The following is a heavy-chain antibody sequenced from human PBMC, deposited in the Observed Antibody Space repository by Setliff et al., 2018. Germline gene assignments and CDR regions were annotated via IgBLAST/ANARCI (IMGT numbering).Heavy chain of an antibody. Sequence: SVKVSCKASGGTFRTDGFSWVRQAPGQGLEWMGRIIPVFGTAKYAQKFQGTVTITADESTTTAYMELRSLRTEDTAIYYCARDTRDRYDNSGHYLSLDDWGQGTLVTVSS. V-gene: IGHV1-69*13. J-gene: IGHJ4*02. D-gene: IGHD3-22*01. CDR2: IIPVFGTA. CDR1: GGTFRTDG. CDR3: ARDTRDRYDNSGHYLSLDD.